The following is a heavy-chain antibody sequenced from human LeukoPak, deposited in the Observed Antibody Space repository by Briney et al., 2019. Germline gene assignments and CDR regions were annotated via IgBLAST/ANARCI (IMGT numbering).Heavy chain of an antibody. CDR3: ARGSCSGGSCCYYYYYMDV. CDR1: GGTFSSYA. J-gene: IGHJ6*03. CDR2: INPNSGNT. V-gene: IGHV1-8*02. D-gene: IGHD2-15*01. Sequence: ASVKVSCKASGGTFSSYAISWVRQAPGQGLEWMGWINPNSGNTGYAQKFQGRVTMTRNTSISTAYMELGSLRSEDTAVYYCARGSCSGGSCCYYYYYMDVWGKGTTVTISS.